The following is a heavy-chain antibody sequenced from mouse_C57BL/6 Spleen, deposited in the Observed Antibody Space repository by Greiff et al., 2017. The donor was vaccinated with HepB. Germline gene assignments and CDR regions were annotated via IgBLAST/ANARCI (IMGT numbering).Heavy chain of an antibody. J-gene: IGHJ4*01. D-gene: IGHD2-1*01. CDR1: GYAFSSSW. CDR3: ARKVYYGNSYAMDY. V-gene: IGHV1-82*01. CDR2: IYPGDGDT. Sequence: LQESGPELVKPGASVKISCKASGYAFSSSWMNWVKQRPGKGLEWIGRIYPGDGDTNYNGKFKGKATLTADKSSSTAYMQLSSLTSEDSAVYFSARKVYYGNSYAMDYWGQGTSVTVSS.